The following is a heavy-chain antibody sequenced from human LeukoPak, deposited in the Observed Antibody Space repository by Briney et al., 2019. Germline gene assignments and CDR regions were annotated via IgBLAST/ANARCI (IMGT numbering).Heavy chain of an antibody. CDR2: ISAYNGNT. CDR1: GYTFTSYG. CDR3: ARGRTHRRLWLGESTGGPFDY. Sequence: ASVKVSCKASGYTFTSYGISWVRQAPGQGLEWMGWISAYNGNTNYAQKLQGRVTMTTDTSTSTAYMELRSLRSDDTAMYYCARGRTHRRLWLGESTGGPFDYWGEGTLVTVSS. V-gene: IGHV1-18*01. D-gene: IGHD3-10*01. J-gene: IGHJ4*02.